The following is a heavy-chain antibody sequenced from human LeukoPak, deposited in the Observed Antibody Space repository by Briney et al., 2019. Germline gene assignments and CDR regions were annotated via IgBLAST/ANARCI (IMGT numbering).Heavy chain of an antibody. V-gene: IGHV4-61*02. CDR1: GGSINSDSYY. Sequence: SQTLSLTCTVSGGSINSDSYYWSWIRQPAGKGLEWIGRIYTSGSTNYNPSLKSRVTISVDMSKNQFSLKLSSVTAADTAVYYCVSSGGAFDYWGQGTLVTVSS. J-gene: IGHJ4*02. CDR3: VSSGGAFDY. D-gene: IGHD6-19*01. CDR2: IYTSGST.